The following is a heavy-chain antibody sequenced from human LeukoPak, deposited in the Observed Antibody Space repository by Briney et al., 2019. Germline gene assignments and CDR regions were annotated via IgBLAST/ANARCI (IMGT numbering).Heavy chain of an antibody. Sequence: ASVKVSCKASGYTFTSYDINWVRQATGQGLEWMGWMNPNSGNTGYAQKFQGRVTMTRNTSISTAYMELSSLRSEDTAVYYCARALRLVPAAKGDHYYGMDVWGQGTTVTVSS. CDR3: ARALRLVPAAKGDHYYGMDV. V-gene: IGHV1-8*01. CDR2: MNPNSGNT. J-gene: IGHJ6*02. CDR1: GYTFTSYD. D-gene: IGHD2-2*01.